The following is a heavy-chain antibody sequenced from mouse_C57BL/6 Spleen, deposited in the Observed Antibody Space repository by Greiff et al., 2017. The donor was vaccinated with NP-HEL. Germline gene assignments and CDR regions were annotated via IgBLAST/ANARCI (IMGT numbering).Heavy chain of an antibody. J-gene: IGHJ2*01. CDR3: ARSLPVVPFDY. CDR1: GFTFTDYY. V-gene: IGHV7-3*01. CDR2: IRNKANGYTT. Sequence: EVKLMESGGGLVQPGGSLSLSCAASGFTFTDYYMSWVRQPPGKALEWLGFIRNKANGYTTEYSASVKGRFTISRDNSQSILYLQMNALRAEDSATYYCARSLPVVPFDYWGQGTTLTVSS. D-gene: IGHD1-1*01.